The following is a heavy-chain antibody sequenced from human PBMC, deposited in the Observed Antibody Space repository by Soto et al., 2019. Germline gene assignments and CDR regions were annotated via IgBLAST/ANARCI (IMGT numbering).Heavy chain of an antibody. D-gene: IGHD3-22*01. CDR1: ARSLSSGCYS. CDR2: IYHSGST. CDR3: ARSLHYYDSSGYPNWFDP. V-gene: IGHV4-30-2*01. J-gene: IGHJ5*02. Sequence: SETMSLTCAVSARSLSSGCYSWSWIRQPPGKGLEWFGYIYHSGSTYYNPSLKSRVTISVDRSKNQFSLKLSSVTAADTAVYYCARSLHYYDSSGYPNWFDPWGQGTLVTVSS.